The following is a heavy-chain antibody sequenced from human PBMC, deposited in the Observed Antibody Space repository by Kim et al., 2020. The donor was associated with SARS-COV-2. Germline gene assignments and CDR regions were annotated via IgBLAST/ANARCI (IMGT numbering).Heavy chain of an antibody. Sequence: SETLSPTCNVSGGSISSSSHYWGFVRQPPGKGLEYIGTIYYTGSTYYNPSLKSRVSISLDISENRFSLILTSWTVADTPGYSFARTLGFGGLYLNYWGQG. CDR2: IYYTGST. J-gene: IGHJ4*02. CDR1: GGSISSSSHY. D-gene: IGHD3-16*01. CDR3: ARTLGFGGLYLNY. V-gene: IGHV4-39*01.